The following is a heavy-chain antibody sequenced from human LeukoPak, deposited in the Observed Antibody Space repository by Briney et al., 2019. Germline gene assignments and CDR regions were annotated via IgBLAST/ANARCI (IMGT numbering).Heavy chain of an antibody. CDR1: GGSISSSNW. CDR3: ARLTYYYDSSGYDY. J-gene: IGHJ4*02. CDR2: IYHSGST. V-gene: IGHV4-4*02. Sequence: SGTLSLTCAVSGGSISSSNWWSWVRQPPVKGLEWIGEIYHSGSTNYNPSLKSRVTISVDKSKNQFSLKLSSVTAADTAVYYCARLTYYYDSSGYDYWGQGTLVTVSS. D-gene: IGHD3-22*01.